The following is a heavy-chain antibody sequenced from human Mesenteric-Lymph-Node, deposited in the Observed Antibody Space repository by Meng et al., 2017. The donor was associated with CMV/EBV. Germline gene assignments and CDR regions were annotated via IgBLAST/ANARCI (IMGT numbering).Heavy chain of an antibody. CDR1: GFTFSDYY. J-gene: IGHJ4*02. D-gene: IGHD4-11*01. CDR2: ISSSGSSI. V-gene: IGHV3-11*04. Sequence: LSLTCAASGFTFSDYYMNWIRQAPGKGLEWISYISSSGSSIYYADSVKGRFTISRDNAKNSLYLQMNSLRAEDTAVYRCARDGRDSNPDYWGQGTLVTVSS. CDR3: ARDGRDSNPDY.